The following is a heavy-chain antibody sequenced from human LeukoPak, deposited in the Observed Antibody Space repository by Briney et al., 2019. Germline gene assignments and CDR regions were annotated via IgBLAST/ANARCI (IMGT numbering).Heavy chain of an antibody. CDR2: MNPNSGNT. CDR1: GYTFTSYD. CDR3: ARGLMVRGAYWFDL. Sequence: GASVKVSCKASGYTFTSYDINWVRQATGQGLEWMGWMNPNSGNTGYAQKFQGRVTITRNTSISTAYMELSSLRSEDTAVYYCARGLMVRGAYWFDLWGQGTLVTVSS. V-gene: IGHV1-8*03. D-gene: IGHD3-10*01. J-gene: IGHJ5*02.